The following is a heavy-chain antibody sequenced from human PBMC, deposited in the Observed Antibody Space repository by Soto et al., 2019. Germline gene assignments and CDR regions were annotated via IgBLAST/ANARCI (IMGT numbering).Heavy chain of an antibody. D-gene: IGHD5-12*01. CDR2: IYYSGST. J-gene: IGHJ4*02. CDR1: GGSISSSSYY. V-gene: IGHV4-39*07. Sequence: SETLSLTCTVSGGSISSSSYYWGWIRQPPGKGLEWIGSIYYSGSTYYNPSLKSRVTISVDTSKNQFSLKLSSVTAADTAVYYCARVTEMATIMYFDYWGQGTLVTVSS. CDR3: ARVTEMATIMYFDY.